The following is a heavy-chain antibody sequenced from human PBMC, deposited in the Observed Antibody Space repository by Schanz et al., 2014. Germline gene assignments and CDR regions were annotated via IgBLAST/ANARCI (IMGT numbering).Heavy chain of an antibody. J-gene: IGHJ4*02. CDR2: TYLGGNT. CDR3: ARDQASTH. CDR1: GFIFSNTW. V-gene: IGHV3-66*01. Sequence: EVQLVESGGGLVKPGESLRLSCAASGFIFSNTWMTWVRQAPGKGLEPVSVTYLGGNTDYADSVKGRFTISRDDSKNTLHLQMNSLRSEDTAIYFCARDQASTHWGQGTPVTVSS.